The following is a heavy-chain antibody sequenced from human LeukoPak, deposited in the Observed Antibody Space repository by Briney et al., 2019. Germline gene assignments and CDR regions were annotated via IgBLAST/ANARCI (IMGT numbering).Heavy chain of an antibody. CDR3: ARVPGGPARDLNY. J-gene: IGHJ4*02. CDR2: VNPNDGGT. CDR1: GYTFTDYY. V-gene: IGHV1-2*02. Sequence: GASVKVSCKASGYTFTDYYTHWVRQAPGQGLKWMGWVNPNDGGTNYAQKFQGRVTMTTDTSISTAYMALSSLTSDDTAVYYCARVPGGPARDLNYWGQGSLVTVSS. D-gene: IGHD3-16*01.